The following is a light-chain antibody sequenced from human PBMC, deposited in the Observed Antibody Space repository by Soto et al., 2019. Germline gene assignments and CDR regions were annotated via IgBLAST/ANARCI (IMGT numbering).Light chain of an antibody. CDR2: RNN. CDR1: RSNIGSEY. J-gene: IGLJ2*01. CDR3: AAWDDTLSGHVV. V-gene: IGLV1-47*01. Sequence: QSVLTQPPSASGTPGQGVTISFSGSRSNIGSEYVYWYQQVPGTAPKLLIYRNNQRPSGVPDRFSGSKSGTSASLAISGLRSEDESHYYCAAWDDTLSGHVVFGGGTQLTVL.